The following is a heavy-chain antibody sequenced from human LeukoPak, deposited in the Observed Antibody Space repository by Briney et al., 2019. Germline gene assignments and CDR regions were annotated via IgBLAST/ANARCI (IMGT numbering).Heavy chain of an antibody. J-gene: IGHJ4*02. CDR2: IYPGDSDT. CDR1: GYSFSSYW. CDR3: ARQGYSSSWYIDF. V-gene: IGHV5-51*01. D-gene: IGHD6-13*01. Sequence: PGESLKISCKGSGYSFSSYWIAWVRQMPGKGLEWMGTIYPGDSDTRYSPSFQGQVTISADKSISTAYLQWSSLKASDTAMYYCARQGYSSSWYIDFWGQGTLVTVSS.